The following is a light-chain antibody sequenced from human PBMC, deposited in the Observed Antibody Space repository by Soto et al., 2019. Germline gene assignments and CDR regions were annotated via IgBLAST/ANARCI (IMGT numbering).Light chain of an antibody. Sequence: QSVLTQSSSASASLGSSVKLTCTLSSGHSSYIIAWHQQQPGKAPRYLMKLEGSGSYNKGSGVPDRFSGSSSGADRYLTISNLQSDDEADYYCETWDSNTKLFGEGTKLTVL. V-gene: IGLV4-60*03. J-gene: IGLJ3*02. CDR1: SGHSSYI. CDR3: ETWDSNTKL. CDR2: LEGSGSY.